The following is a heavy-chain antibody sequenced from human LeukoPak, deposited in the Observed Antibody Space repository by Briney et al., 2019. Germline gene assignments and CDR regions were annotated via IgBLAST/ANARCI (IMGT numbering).Heavy chain of an antibody. CDR2: ISYDGSNK. Sequence: GGSLRLSCAASGFTFSSYGMHWVRQAPGKGLEWVAVISYDGSNKYYADSVKGRFTISRDNSKNTLYLQMNSLRAEDTAVYYCARRRLDTMVRGSLDVWGKGTTVTVSS. CDR3: ARRRLDTMVRGSLDV. V-gene: IGHV3-30*03. CDR1: GFTFSSYG. D-gene: IGHD3-10*01. J-gene: IGHJ6*04.